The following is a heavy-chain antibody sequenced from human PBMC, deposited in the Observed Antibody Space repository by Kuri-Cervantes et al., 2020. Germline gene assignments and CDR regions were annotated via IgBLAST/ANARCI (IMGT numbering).Heavy chain of an antibody. V-gene: IGHV3-48*03. CDR2: ISSSGSTI. J-gene: IGHJ4*02. CDR1: GFTFSSYE. Sequence: GESLKISCAASGFTFSSYEMNWVRQAPGKGLEWVSYISSSGSTIYYADSVKGRFTIPRDNAKNSLYLQMNSLRAEDTAVYYCARSKGGTTGSPLDYWGQGTLVTVSS. CDR3: ARSKGGTTGSPLDY. D-gene: IGHD1-1*01.